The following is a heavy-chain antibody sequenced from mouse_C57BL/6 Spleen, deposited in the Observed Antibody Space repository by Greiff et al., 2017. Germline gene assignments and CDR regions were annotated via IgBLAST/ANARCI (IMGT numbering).Heavy chain of an antibody. D-gene: IGHD2-4*01. CDR3: ARAGLRDY. CDR1: GYSFTGYY. V-gene: IGHV1-42*01. CDR2: INPSTGGT. J-gene: IGHJ2*01. Sequence: VQLQQSGPELVKPGASVTISCKASGYSFTGYYMNWVKQSPEKSLEWIGEINPSTGGTTYNQKFKAKATLTVDKSSSTAYMQLTSLTSEDSAVYYCARAGLRDYWGQGTTLTVSS.